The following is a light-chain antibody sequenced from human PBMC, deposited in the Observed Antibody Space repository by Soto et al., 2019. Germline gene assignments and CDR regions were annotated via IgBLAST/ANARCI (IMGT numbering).Light chain of an antibody. CDR3: CSYAGSSTFLYV. CDR1: SSDVGSYNL. J-gene: IGLJ1*01. Sequence: QSVLTQPASVSGSPGQSITISCTGTSSDVGSYNLVSWYQQHPGKAPKLMIYEVSKQPSGVSNRFSGSKSGNTASLTISGLQAEDEADYYCCSYAGSSTFLYVFGTGTRSPS. CDR2: EVS. V-gene: IGLV2-23*02.